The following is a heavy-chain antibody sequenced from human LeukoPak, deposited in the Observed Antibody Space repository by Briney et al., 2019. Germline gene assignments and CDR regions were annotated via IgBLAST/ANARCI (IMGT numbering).Heavy chain of an antibody. Sequence: SETLSLTCTVSGGSISSYYWSWIRQPPGKGLEWIGYIYYSGSTNYNPSLKSRVTISVDTSENQFSLKLSSVTAADTAVYYCARGRIVGATLPFDYWGQGTLVTVSS. D-gene: IGHD1-26*01. CDR1: GGSISSYY. CDR2: IYYSGST. J-gene: IGHJ4*02. CDR3: ARGRIVGATLPFDY. V-gene: IGHV4-59*01.